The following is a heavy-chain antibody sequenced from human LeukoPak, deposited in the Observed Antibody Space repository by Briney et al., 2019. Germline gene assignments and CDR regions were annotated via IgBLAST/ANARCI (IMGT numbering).Heavy chain of an antibody. J-gene: IGHJ6*03. V-gene: IGHV4-59*01. CDR1: GGSISSYY. CDR3: ARAWYSSSYYYMDV. Sequence: PSETLSLTCTVSGGSISSYYWSWIRQPPGKGLEWIGYIYYSGSTNYNPSLKSRVTISVDTSKNQFSLKLSSVTAADTAVYYCARAWYSSSYYYMDVWGKGTTVTVSS. CDR2: IYYSGST. D-gene: IGHD6-13*01.